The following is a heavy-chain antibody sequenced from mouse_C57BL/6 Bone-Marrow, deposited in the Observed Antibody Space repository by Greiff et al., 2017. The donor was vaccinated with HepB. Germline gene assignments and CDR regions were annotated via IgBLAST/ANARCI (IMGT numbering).Heavy chain of an antibody. Sequence: VMLVESGPGLVQPSQSLSITCTVSGFSLTSYGVHWVRQSPGKGLEWLGVIWRGGSTDYNAAFMSRLSITKDNSKSQVFFKMNSLQADDTAIYYCAKKGGTTVPWYFDVWGTGTTVTVSS. CDR3: AKKGGTTVPWYFDV. V-gene: IGHV2-5*01. CDR1: GFSLTSYG. J-gene: IGHJ1*03. CDR2: IWRGGST. D-gene: IGHD1-1*01.